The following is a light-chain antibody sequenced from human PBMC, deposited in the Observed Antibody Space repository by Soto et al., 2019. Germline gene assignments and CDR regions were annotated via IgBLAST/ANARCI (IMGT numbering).Light chain of an antibody. CDR2: DAS. CDR1: RSISVW. V-gene: IGKV1-5*01. Sequence: QAPSTLSASVGDRVTITCRASRSISVWLAWYQQKPGKAPKLLIFDASSLESGIPSRFSGSGSGTEFTLTISSLHPDDFATYYCQQYNTYSWTFGQGTKVDIK. CDR3: QQYNTYSWT. J-gene: IGKJ1*01.